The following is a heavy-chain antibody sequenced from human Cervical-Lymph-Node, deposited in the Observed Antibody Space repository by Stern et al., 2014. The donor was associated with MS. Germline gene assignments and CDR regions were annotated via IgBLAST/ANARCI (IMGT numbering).Heavy chain of an antibody. D-gene: IGHD1-26*01. CDR2: INIGNGKP. V-gene: IGHV1-3*04. Sequence: VQLVQSGAEVKKPGASVKVSCKASGYTFSDYAVHWVRQATGQRLEWMGWINIGNGKPAAAQKVQGRLTITRDTSASTAYMELSSLTSTDTAIYYCARGSGSHYAPFDHWGQGTLVTVSS. CDR3: ARGSGSHYAPFDH. CDR1: GYTFSDYA. J-gene: IGHJ4*02.